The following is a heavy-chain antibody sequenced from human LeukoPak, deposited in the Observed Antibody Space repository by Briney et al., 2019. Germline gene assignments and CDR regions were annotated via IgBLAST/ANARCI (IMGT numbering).Heavy chain of an antibody. CDR2: ISISGDRT. Sequence: GGSLRLSCEASGFTFSNHAMTWVRQAPGKGLEWVSAISISGDRTYYADSAKGRFTISRDNSKNTLHLQMNSLRAGDTAVYYCANEIRPNDYWGQGTLVTVSS. CDR3: ANEIRPNDY. J-gene: IGHJ4*02. V-gene: IGHV3-23*01. D-gene: IGHD6-6*01. CDR1: GFTFSNHA.